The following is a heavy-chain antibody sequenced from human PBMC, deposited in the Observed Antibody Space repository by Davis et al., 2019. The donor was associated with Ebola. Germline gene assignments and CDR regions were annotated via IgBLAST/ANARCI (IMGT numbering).Heavy chain of an antibody. CDR1: GYTFTSYD. Sequence: AASVKVSCKVSGYTFTSYDINWVRQATGQGLEWMGWMNPNSGNTGYAQKFQGRVTITRDTSASTAYMELSGLRFDDTAVYYCARGKWFDPWGQGTLVSVTS. CDR3: ARGKWFDP. V-gene: IGHV1-8*01. CDR2: MNPNSGNT. J-gene: IGHJ5*02.